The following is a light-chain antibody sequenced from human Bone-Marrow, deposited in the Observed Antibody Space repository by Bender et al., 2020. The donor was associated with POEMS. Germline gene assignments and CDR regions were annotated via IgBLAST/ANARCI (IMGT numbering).Light chain of an antibody. CDR3: QSHDSRLSSYV. CDR1: SSDVGGYNY. V-gene: IGLV2-14*01. CDR2: DVT. Sequence: SALTQPASVSGSPGQSITISCTGSSSDVGGYNYVSWYQQHPGKGPKLLIYDVTSRPSGVPPRFTGSKSGSSASLAITGLQAEDEAVYYCQSHDSRLSSYVFGPGTKVTVL. J-gene: IGLJ1*01.